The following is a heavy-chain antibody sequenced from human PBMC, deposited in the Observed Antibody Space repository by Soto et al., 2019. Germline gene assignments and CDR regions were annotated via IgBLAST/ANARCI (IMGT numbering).Heavy chain of an antibody. CDR3: ARGVDCSGGSCYWGGYYYYGMDV. J-gene: IGHJ6*02. V-gene: IGHV1-69*13. Sequence: ASVKVSCKASGGTFSSYAISWVRQAPGQGLEWMGGIIPIFGTANYAQKFQGRVTITADESTSTAYMELSSLRSEDTAVYYCARGVDCSGGSCYWGGYYYYGMDVWGQGTTVTVSS. CDR2: IIPIFGTA. CDR1: GGTFSSYA. D-gene: IGHD2-15*01.